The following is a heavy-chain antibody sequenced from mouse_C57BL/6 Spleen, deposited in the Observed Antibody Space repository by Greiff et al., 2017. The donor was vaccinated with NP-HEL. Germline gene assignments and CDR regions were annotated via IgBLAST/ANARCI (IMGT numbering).Heavy chain of an antibody. CDR2: IYPGSGST. J-gene: IGHJ4*01. Sequence: QVQLKQPGAELVKPGASVKMSCKASGYTFTSYWITWVKQRPGQGLEWIGDIYPGSGSTNYNEKFKSKATLTVDTSSSTAYMQLSSLTSEDSAVYYCARWGRSFGNYDAMDYWGQGTSVTVSS. CDR3: ARWGRSFGNYDAMDY. V-gene: IGHV1-55*01. D-gene: IGHD2-1*01. CDR1: GYTFTSYW.